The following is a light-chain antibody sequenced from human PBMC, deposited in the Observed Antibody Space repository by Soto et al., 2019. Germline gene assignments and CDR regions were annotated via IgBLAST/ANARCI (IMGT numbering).Light chain of an antibody. J-gene: IGLJ2*01. Sequence: QSVLTQPPSVSAAPGQKVTISCSGSSSNIGNNYVSWYQQLPGTAPKLLIYDNNKRPSGIPDRFSGSKSGTSATLGITGLQTGDEAEYYGGTWDSSLSAVVFGGGTKLTVL. V-gene: IGLV1-51*01. CDR1: SSNIGNNY. CDR3: GTWDSSLSAVV. CDR2: DNN.